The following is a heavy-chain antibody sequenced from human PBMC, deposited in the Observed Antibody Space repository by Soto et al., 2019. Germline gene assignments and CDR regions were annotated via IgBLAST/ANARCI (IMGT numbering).Heavy chain of an antibody. D-gene: IGHD3-22*01. CDR3: GGDSSGYFYPDAFDI. CDR1: GFTFRNYS. Sequence: GGSLRLSCAASGFTFRNYSMNWVRQAPGKGLEWVSYISSSSSTIYYADSVKGRFTISRDNAKNSLYLQMNSLRDEDTAVYYCGGDSSGYFYPDAFDIWGQGTMVTVSS. CDR2: ISSSSSTI. J-gene: IGHJ3*02. V-gene: IGHV3-48*02.